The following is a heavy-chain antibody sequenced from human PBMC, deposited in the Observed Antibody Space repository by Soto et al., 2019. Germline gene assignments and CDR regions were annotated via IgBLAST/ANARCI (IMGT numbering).Heavy chain of an antibody. CDR2: VGGSTDST. V-gene: IGHV3-23*01. J-gene: IGHJ4*02. Sequence: PGGSLRLSCAVSGLTFSTTWMTWVRQAPGKGLEWVSAVGGSTDSTYYAGSVRGRFTISRDTSKNTLSLQLNNLRAEDSAVYYCAKGQGYYYDSTGYSFDYWGQGTLVTVSS. CDR3: AKGQGYYYDSTGYSFDY. CDR1: GLTFSTTW. D-gene: IGHD3-22*01.